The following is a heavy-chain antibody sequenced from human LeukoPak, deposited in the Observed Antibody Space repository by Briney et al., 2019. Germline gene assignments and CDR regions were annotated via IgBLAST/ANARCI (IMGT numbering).Heavy chain of an antibody. CDR2: IYTNTGNP. CDR3: ARGYDTTGYFSY. D-gene: IGHD3-22*01. V-gene: IGHV7-4-1*02. J-gene: IGHJ4*02. CDR1: GYTFSNYT. Sequence: ASVKVSCKASGYTFSNYTLNSVRQSPGQGLECMGWIYTNTGNPTYAQGFVGRFVFSLDTSVTTAYLQISSLKTEDTAVYYCARGYDTTGYFSYWGQRTLVTVSS.